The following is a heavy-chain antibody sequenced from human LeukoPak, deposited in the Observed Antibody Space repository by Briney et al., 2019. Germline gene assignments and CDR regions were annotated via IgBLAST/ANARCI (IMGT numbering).Heavy chain of an antibody. V-gene: IGHV1-69*13. CDR3: ARTVVPAARPRWFDP. D-gene: IGHD2-2*01. CDR1: GGTFSSYA. CDR2: IIPIFGTA. Sequence: ASVKVSCKASGGTFSSYAISWVRQAPGQGLEWMGGIIPIFGTANYAQKFQGRVTITADESTSTAYMELSSLRSEDTAVYYCARTVVPAARPRWFDPWGQGTLVTVSS. J-gene: IGHJ5*02.